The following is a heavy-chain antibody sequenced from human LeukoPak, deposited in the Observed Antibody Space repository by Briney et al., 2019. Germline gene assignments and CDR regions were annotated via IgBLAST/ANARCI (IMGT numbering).Heavy chain of an antibody. V-gene: IGHV1-18*01. CDR1: GYTFSSHA. J-gene: IGHJ6*03. CDR2: ISGYSGNT. CDR3: AKGEGLGSYQNYYYYYMDV. Sequence: ASVKVSCKASGYTFSSHAISWVRQAPGQGLEWMGWISGYSGNTNYAQKVQDRVTMTTDTSTSTAYMELRSLRSDDTAVYYCAKGEGLGSYQNYYYYYMDVWGKGTTVTVSS. D-gene: IGHD1-26*01.